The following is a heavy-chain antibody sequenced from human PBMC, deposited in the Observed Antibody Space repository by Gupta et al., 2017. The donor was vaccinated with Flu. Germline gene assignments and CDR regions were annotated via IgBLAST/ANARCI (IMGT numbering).Heavy chain of an antibody. V-gene: IGHV3-30*18. CDR1: GFTFSNYD. CDR2: ILRDGSDE. J-gene: IGHJ5*02. Sequence: QLHLEEFGGGVVQPGTSLRLSCVAAGFTFSNYDMHWVRQAPGKGPEWVALILRDGSDEYYSNSVKGRFTISRDNSKSTFYLQMNSLRLEDTAVYFCAKGGGKMATPFDPWGRGTLVTVSS. D-gene: IGHD5-12*01. CDR3: AKGGGKMATPFDP.